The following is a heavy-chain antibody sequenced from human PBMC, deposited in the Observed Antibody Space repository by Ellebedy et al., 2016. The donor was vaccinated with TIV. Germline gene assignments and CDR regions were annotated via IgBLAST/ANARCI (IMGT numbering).Heavy chain of an antibody. J-gene: IGHJ6*02. CDR1: GYTFTGYY. CDR2: INPNSGGT. V-gene: IGHV1-2*04. Sequence: AASVKVSCKASGYTFTGYYMHWVRQAPGQGLEWMGWINPNSGGTNYAQKFQGWLTMTRDTSISTAYMELSRLRSDDTAVYYCARENSMRITMVRGVPDYYYYGMDVWGQGTTVTVSS. D-gene: IGHD3-10*01. CDR3: ARENSMRITMVRGVPDYYYYGMDV.